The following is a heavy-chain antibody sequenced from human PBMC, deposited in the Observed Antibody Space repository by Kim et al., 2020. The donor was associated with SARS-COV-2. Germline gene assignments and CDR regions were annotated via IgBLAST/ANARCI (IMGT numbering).Heavy chain of an antibody. Sequence: ASVKVSCKAPGYTFTNYHINWVRQATGQGLEWMGWMDPVSGNTGYAQKVQDRVTMTRDTSISTAYMELSSLRYEDTAVYFCVGTIGWRSQDWIFGLWGRGNLITVS. CDR3: VGTIGWRSQDWIFGL. V-gene: IGHV1-8*01. J-gene: IGHJ2*01. D-gene: IGHD2-2*03. CDR1: GYTFTNYH. CDR2: MDPVSGNT.